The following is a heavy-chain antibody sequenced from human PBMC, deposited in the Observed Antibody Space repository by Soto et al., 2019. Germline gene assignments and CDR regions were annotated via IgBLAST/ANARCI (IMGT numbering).Heavy chain of an antibody. CDR3: ARFRVAPPLPGYCSGGSCYGLDY. CDR1: GYTFTSYY. V-gene: IGHV1-46*01. Sequence: ASVKVSCKASGYTFTSYYMHWVRQAPRQGLEWMGIINPSGGSTSYAQKFQGRVTMTRDTSTSTVYMELSSLRSEDTAVYYCARFRVAPPLPGYCSGGSCYGLDYWGQGTLVTVSS. J-gene: IGHJ4*02. D-gene: IGHD2-15*01. CDR2: INPSGGST.